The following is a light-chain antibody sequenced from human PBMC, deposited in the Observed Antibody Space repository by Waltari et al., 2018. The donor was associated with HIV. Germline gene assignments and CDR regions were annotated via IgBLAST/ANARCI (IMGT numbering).Light chain of an antibody. V-gene: IGLV6-57*02. J-gene: IGLJ3*02. CDR3: HSYDGSNWV. Sequence: KFMLTQPHPVSESPGRTVTISCTGSRRNIARTHVQWYRQRPGSAPTTVIYEDTKRPSGVPDRFSGSIASSSNSASLTISGLRTEDEADYYCHSYDGSNWVFGGGTKLTVL. CDR2: EDT. CDR1: RRNIARTH.